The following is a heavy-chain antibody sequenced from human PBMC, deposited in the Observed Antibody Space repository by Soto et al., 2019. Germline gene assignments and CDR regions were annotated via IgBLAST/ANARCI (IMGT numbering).Heavy chain of an antibody. Sequence: QVQLVQSGAEVKKPGSSVKVSCKASGGTFSSYTISWVRQAPGQGLEWMGRIIPILGITNYAQKFQGRATITADKSTSTAYMKLSSLRSEETAVYYCAREDSSGYSHYFDYWGQGTLVTVSS. J-gene: IGHJ4*02. CDR2: IIPILGIT. CDR3: AREDSSGYSHYFDY. D-gene: IGHD3-22*01. V-gene: IGHV1-69*08. CDR1: GGTFSSYT.